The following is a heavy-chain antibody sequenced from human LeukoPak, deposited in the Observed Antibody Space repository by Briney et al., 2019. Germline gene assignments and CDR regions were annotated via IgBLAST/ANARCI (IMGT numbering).Heavy chain of an antibody. V-gene: IGHV1-2*02. J-gene: IGHJ4*02. CDR2: INPNSGGT. CDR1: GYTFTGYY. Sequence: ASVKVSCKASGYTFTGYYMHWVRQAPRQGLEWMGWINPNSGGTNYAQKFQGRVTMTRDTSISTAYMELSRLRSDDTAVYYCARGSGHRPPNDYWGQGTLVTVSS. CDR3: ARGSGHRPPNDY. D-gene: IGHD6-19*01.